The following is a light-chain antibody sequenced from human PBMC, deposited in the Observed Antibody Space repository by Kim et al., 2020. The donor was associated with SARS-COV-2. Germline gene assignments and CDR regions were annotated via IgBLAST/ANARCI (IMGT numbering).Light chain of an antibody. CDR3: QQFYNTPT. CDR1: QTILYHPHNQHA. J-gene: IGKJ1*01. V-gene: IGKV4-1*01. CDR2: WAS. Sequence: RATIICKSSQTILYHPHNQHALNWYQQKPGQPPKLLIYWASTRDSGVPDRFSGSGSGTDFTLTISSLQAEDVAVYYCQQFYNTPTFGQGTKVDIK.